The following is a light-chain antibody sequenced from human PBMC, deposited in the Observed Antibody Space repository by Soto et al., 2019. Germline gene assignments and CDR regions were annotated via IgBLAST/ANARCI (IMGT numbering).Light chain of an antibody. J-gene: IGKJ2*01. CDR3: MQALQTPYT. CDR2: LGS. V-gene: IGKV2-28*01. Sequence: DIVMTQSPLSLPVTPGEPASISCRSSQSLLHSVGYNYLDWYLQKPGQSPQLLIFLGSNRSSGVPDRFSGSGSGTDFTLKISRVEADDVGVYYCMQALQTPYTFGQGTKLEIK. CDR1: QSLLHSVGYNY.